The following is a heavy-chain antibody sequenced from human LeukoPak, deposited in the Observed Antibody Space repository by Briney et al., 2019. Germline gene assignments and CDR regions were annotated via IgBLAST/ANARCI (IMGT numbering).Heavy chain of an antibody. CDR2: IHSGGST. CDR3: ARGGYGGLDY. V-gene: IGHV3-53*01. J-gene: IGHJ4*02. CDR1: GFTVSSNY. D-gene: IGHD4-23*01. Sequence: GGSLRLSCAASGFTVSSNYMTWVRQAPGKGLEWVSIIHSGGSTYYADSVKGRFTISRDNSKNTLYLHLNSLRAEDSAVYYCARGGYGGLDYWGQGSLVTVSS.